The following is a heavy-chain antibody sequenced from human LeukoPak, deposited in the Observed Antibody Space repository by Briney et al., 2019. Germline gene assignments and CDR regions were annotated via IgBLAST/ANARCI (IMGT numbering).Heavy chain of an antibody. Sequence: SVKVSCKASGGTFSSYAISWVRQAPGQGLEWMGGIIPIFGTANYAQKFQGRVTITADKSTSTAYMELSNLRSEDTAVYYCARGRRSVAETFGPWGQGTLSPSPQ. CDR1: GGTFSSYA. D-gene: IGHD6-13*01. CDR3: ARGRRSVAETFGP. V-gene: IGHV1-69*06. J-gene: IGHJ5*02. CDR2: IIPIFGTA.